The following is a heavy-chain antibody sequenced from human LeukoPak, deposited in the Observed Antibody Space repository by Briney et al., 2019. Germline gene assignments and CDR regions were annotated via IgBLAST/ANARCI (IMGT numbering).Heavy chain of an antibody. CDR2: TYCRSKWYN. CDR3: ARGNEDFDY. CDR1: GDSVSSSSAA. J-gene: IGHJ4*02. Sequence: SQTLSLTCAISGDSVSSSSAAWNWIRQSPSGGLEWLGRTYCRSKWYNNYAVSVKSRITINPDTSKNQFSLQLNSVTPEDTAVYYCARGNEDFDYWDQGTLVTVSS. V-gene: IGHV6-1*01.